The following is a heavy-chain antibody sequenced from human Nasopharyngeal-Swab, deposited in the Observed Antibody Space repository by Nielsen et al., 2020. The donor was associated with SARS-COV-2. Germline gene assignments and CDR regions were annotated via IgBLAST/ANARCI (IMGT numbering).Heavy chain of an antibody. CDR2: IYYSGST. D-gene: IGHD2-8*01. CDR3: ARHMLGGPTAFDI. CDR1: GGSISSGGYY. Sequence: SETLSLTCAVSGGSISSGGYYWSWIRQPPGKGLEWIGYIYYSGSTNYNPSLKSRVTISVDTSKNQFSLKLRSVTAADTAVFYCARHMLGGPTAFDIWGQGTVVTVSS. J-gene: IGHJ3*02. V-gene: IGHV4-61*08.